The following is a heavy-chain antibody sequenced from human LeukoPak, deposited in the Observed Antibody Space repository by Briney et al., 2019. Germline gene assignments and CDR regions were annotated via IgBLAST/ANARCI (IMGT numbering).Heavy chain of an antibody. CDR3: AMTTVTTLKAPFDY. CDR2: IIPIFGTA. Sequence: SVKVSCKASGGTFGSYAISWVGQAPGPGLEWMGRIIPIFGTANYAQKFQGRVTITTDESTSTAYMELSSLRSEDTAVYYCAMTTVTTLKAPFDYWGQGTLVTVSS. CDR1: GGTFGSYA. J-gene: IGHJ4*02. V-gene: IGHV1-69*05. D-gene: IGHD4-17*01.